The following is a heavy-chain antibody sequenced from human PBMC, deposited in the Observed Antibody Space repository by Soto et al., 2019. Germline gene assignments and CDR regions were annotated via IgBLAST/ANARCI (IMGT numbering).Heavy chain of an antibody. Sequence: QVQLVQSGSEVKKPGSSVKVSCKASGGTFSDFTLSWLRQAPGRGLEWMGGIIPMIGATNNAQKLKGRLTITAGKSTGTVYMELNSLRSDDTAVYYCARYWSAGTLYGAFDIWGQGTEVTVSP. V-gene: IGHV1-69*06. CDR2: IIPMIGAT. J-gene: IGHJ3*02. D-gene: IGHD2-15*01. CDR1: GGTFSDFT. CDR3: ARYWSAGTLYGAFDI.